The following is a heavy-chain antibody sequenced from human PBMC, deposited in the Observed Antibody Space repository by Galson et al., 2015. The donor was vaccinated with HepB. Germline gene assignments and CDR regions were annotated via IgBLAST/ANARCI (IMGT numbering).Heavy chain of an antibody. Sequence: SLRLSCAASGFTFTDDWMHWARQAPGGGLEWVANIKQDGSETYYVDSVKGRFTISRDNAKNSLHLQMNSLRAEDTAVYYCVRGDGWVMSDWGQGTLVTVSS. V-gene: IGHV3-7*05. CDR3: VRGDGWVMSD. J-gene: IGHJ4*02. D-gene: IGHD1-26*01. CDR2: IKQDGSET. CDR1: GFTFTDDW.